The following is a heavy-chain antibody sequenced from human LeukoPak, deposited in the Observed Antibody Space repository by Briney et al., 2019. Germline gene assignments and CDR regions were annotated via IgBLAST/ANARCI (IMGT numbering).Heavy chain of an antibody. J-gene: IGHJ4*02. CDR3: ARVRMAAAGPFDS. Sequence: GGSLRLSCAASELTVSSNYMSWVRQAPGKGLEWVSVIYSGGSTYYADSVKGRFTVSRDRSKNTLYLQMNSLRAEDTAVYYCARVRMAAAGPFDSWGQGTLVTVSS. CDR2: IYSGGST. D-gene: IGHD6-13*01. V-gene: IGHV3-53*01. CDR1: ELTVSSNY.